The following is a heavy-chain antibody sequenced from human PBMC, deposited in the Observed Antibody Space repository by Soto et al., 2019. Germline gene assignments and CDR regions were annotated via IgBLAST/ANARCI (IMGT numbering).Heavy chain of an antibody. J-gene: IGHJ6*02. Sequence: GGSLRLSCAASGFTFSNAWMSWVRQAPGKGLEWVGRIKSKTDGGTTDYAAPVKGRFTISRDDSKNTLYLQMNSLKTEDTAVYYCTTANITSQAHYYYYGMDVWGPGTTVTV. CDR1: GFTFSNAW. CDR2: IKSKTDGGTT. V-gene: IGHV3-15*01. CDR3: TTANITSQAHYYYYGMDV.